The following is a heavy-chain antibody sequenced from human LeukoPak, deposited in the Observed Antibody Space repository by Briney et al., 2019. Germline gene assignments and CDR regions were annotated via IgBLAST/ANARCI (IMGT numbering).Heavy chain of an antibody. D-gene: IGHD3-10*01. CDR1: GFTFSSYA. J-gene: IGHJ2*01. CDR3: AKFNIRGAKQNWYFDL. V-gene: IGHV3-30*04. CDR2: ISYDGSNK. Sequence: GGSLRLSCAASGFTFSSYAMHWVRQAPGKGLEWVAVISYDGSNKYYADSVKGRFTISRDNSKNTLYLQMNSLRAEDTAVYYCAKFNIRGAKQNWYFDLWGRGTLVTVSS.